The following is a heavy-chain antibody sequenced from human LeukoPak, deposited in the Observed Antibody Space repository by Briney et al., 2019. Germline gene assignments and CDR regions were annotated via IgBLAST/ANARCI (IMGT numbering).Heavy chain of an antibody. V-gene: IGHV1-8*01. Sequence: ASVKVSCKASGYTFTTHDINWVRQATGQGLEWLGWMSPNSGDTGYAQKFQGRVTMTRDTSTSTVYMELSSLRSEDTAVYYCARDLIAAAGRDYYYGMDVWGQGTTVTVSS. CDR2: MSPNSGDT. D-gene: IGHD6-13*01. J-gene: IGHJ6*02. CDR3: ARDLIAAAGRDYYYGMDV. CDR1: GYTFTTHD.